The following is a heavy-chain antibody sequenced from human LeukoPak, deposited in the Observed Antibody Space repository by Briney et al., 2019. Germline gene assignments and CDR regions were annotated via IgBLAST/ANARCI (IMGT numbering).Heavy chain of an antibody. CDR1: XXXXXXXX. D-gene: IGHD3-3*01. CDR3: ARKYYAQYYFGR. J-gene: IGHJ4*02. CDR2: IYSXGXX. V-gene: IGHV4-59*01. Sequence: PSETLSLTCTVXXXXXXXXXXXXXXXXPXXXLEWXGYIYSXGXXXXXPPLKSLLTISVXTYKYQFSLKLNSVTAADTAVYYCARKYYAQYYFGRWGQGTLGTVSS.